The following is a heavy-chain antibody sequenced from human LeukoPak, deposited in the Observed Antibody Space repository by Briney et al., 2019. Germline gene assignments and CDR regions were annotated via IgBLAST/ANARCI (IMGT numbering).Heavy chain of an antibody. J-gene: IGHJ4*02. D-gene: IGHD6-13*01. CDR3: ARDVPYNSLDS. CDR2: IWYDGSKK. CDR1: GXTFSRHG. V-gene: IGHV3-33*07. Sequence: GGSLRLSCATSGXTFSRHGFYWVRQAPGKGLEWVAVIWYDGSKKYYADSVKGRSTISRDNSKNTLYLEMNSLRAEDTAVYYCARDVPYNSLDSWGQGTLVTVSS.